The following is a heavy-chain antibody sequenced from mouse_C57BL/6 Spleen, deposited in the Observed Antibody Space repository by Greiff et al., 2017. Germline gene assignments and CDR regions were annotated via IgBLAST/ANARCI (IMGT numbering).Heavy chain of an antibody. D-gene: IGHD3-3*01. Sequence: EVQLQESGAELVRPGASVKLSCTASGFNIKDDYMHWVKQRPEQGLEWIGWIDPENGDTEYASKFQGKATITADTSSNTAYLQLSSLTSEDTAVYYCTTGDLGDYWGQGTSVTVSS. CDR3: TTGDLGDY. J-gene: IGHJ4*01. CDR2: IDPENGDT. V-gene: IGHV14-4*01. CDR1: GFNIKDDY.